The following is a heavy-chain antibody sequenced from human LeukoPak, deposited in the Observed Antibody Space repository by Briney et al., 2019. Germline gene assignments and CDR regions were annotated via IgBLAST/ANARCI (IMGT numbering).Heavy chain of an antibody. V-gene: IGHV3-30*04. CDR1: GFTFSSYA. J-gene: IGHJ4*02. Sequence: QPGGSLRLSCAASGFTFSSYAMHWVRQAPGKGLQWVAFISYDGSNKYYADSVKGRFTISRDNSKNTLYLQMNSLRAEDTAVYYCAKDPRRYSRTGGYFDYWGQGTLVTVSS. D-gene: IGHD6-13*01. CDR2: ISYDGSNK. CDR3: AKDPRRYSRTGGYFDY.